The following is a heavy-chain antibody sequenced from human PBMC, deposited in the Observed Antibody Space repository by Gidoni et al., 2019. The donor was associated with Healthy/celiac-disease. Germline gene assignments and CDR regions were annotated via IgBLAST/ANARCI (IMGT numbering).Heavy chain of an antibody. CDR2: IKQDGSEK. J-gene: IGHJ4*02. CDR1: GFTFSSYW. V-gene: IGHV3-7*01. D-gene: IGHD2-2*01. Sequence: EVQLVESGGGLVQPGGSMRLSVEAAGFTFSSYWMSWVRQAPGKGLEWVANIKQDGSEKYYVDSVKGRFTISRDNAKNSLYLQMNSLRAEDTAVYYCARAISSTSCYEDYWGQGTLVTVSS. CDR3: ARAISSTSCYEDY.